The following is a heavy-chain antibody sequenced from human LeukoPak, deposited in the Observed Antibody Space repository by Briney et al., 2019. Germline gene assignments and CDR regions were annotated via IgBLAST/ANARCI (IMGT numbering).Heavy chain of an antibody. V-gene: IGHV5-51*01. J-gene: IGHJ6*03. CDR2: IYPGDSDT. Sequence: GESLKISCKGSGYSFTSYWIGWVRQMPGKGQEWMGIIYPGDSDTRYSPSFQGQVTISADKSISTAYLQWSSLKASDTAMYYCARRNIVVVPAAKYYYYYYMDVWGKGTTVTVSS. D-gene: IGHD2-2*01. CDR3: ARRNIVVVPAAKYYYYYYMDV. CDR1: GYSFTSYW.